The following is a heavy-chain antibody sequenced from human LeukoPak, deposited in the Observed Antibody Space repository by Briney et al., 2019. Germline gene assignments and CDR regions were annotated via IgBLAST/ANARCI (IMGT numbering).Heavy chain of an antibody. V-gene: IGHV1-46*01. J-gene: IGHJ6*02. D-gene: IGHD3-10*01. CDR1: GYTFTSYY. Sequence: ASVKVSCKASGYTFTSYYMHWVRQAPGQGLEWMGIISPSGGSTSYAQKFQGRVTMTRDTSTSTVYMELSSLRSEDTAVYYCARALGSEYYYYYYGMDVWGQGTTVTVSS. CDR2: ISPSGGST. CDR3: ARALGSEYYYYYYGMDV.